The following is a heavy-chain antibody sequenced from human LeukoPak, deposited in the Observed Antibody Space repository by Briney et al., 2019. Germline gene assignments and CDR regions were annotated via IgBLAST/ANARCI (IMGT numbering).Heavy chain of an antibody. V-gene: IGHV3-66*01. CDR3: ARARGGYPKDY. Sequence: GGSLRLSCAASGFTFSSYTMSWVRQAPGKGLEWVSVIYSGGSTYYADSVKGRSTISRDNSKNTLYLQMNSLRAEDTAVYYCARARGGYPKDYWGQGTLVTVSS. D-gene: IGHD3-22*01. J-gene: IGHJ4*02. CDR2: IYSGGST. CDR1: GFTFSSYT.